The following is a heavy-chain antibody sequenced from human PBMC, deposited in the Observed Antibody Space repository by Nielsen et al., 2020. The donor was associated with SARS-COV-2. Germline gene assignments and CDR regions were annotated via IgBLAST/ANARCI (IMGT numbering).Heavy chain of an antibody. D-gene: IGHD3-10*01. V-gene: IGHV3-30*18. CDR3: AKDGYYGSGSYNYYGMDV. CDR2: ISYDGSNK. Sequence: WIRQPPGKGLEWVAVISYDGSNKYYADSVKGRFTISRDNSKNTLYLQMNSLRAEDTAVYYCAKDGYYGSGSYNYYGMDVWGQGTTVTVSS. J-gene: IGHJ6*02.